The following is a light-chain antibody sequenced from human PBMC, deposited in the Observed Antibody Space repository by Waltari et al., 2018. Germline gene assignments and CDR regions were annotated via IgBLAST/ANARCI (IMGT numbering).Light chain of an antibody. J-gene: IGLJ3*02. V-gene: IGLV3-27*01. Sequence: SYELTQPSSVSVSPGQTARITCSGDVLAKKYARWFRQKPDQAPVLVIYKDSERPSGIPERFSGSSSGTTVTLTISGAQVEDEADYYCYSVADNHRVFGGGTQLSVL. CDR2: KDS. CDR3: YSVADNHRV. CDR1: VLAKKY.